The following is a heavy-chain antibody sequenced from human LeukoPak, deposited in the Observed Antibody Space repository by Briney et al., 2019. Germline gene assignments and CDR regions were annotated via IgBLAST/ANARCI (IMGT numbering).Heavy chain of an antibody. V-gene: IGHV3-73*01. Sequence: GSLRLSCAASGVTFSGFSLHWVRQASGKGLEWVGRIRNKANNYATTYAASVRGRFTISRDDSKNTAYLQMNSLKTEDTALYYCATSSNAYNDHWGQGTLVTVSS. CDR1: GVTFSGFS. D-gene: IGHD5-24*01. CDR3: ATSSNAYNDH. J-gene: IGHJ4*02. CDR2: IRNKANNYAT.